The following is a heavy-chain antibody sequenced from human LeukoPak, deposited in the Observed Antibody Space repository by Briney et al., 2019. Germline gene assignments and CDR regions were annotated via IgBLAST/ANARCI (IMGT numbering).Heavy chain of an antibody. Sequence: SETLSLTCTVSGGSISSYYWSWIRQPPGKGLEWIAYIYYSGSTNYNPSLKGRVTISVDTSKNQFSLKLSSVTAADTAVYYCARTPGRGGFDYWGQGTLVTVSS. CDR3: ARTPGRGGFDY. CDR1: GGSISSYY. CDR2: IYYSGST. D-gene: IGHD3-10*01. J-gene: IGHJ4*02. V-gene: IGHV4-59*01.